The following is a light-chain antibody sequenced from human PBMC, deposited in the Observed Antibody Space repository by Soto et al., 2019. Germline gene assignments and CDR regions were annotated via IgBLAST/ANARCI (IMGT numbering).Light chain of an antibody. CDR3: QHYDGYPQT. CDR1: QGISNY. CDR2: GAS. V-gene: IGKV1-16*01. J-gene: IGKJ5*01. Sequence: DLQMTQSPSSLSASVGDRVTITCRASQGISNYLAWFQQKPGKAPQSLIYGASSLHSGVPSRFSGSGSETHFTLTISSLQRDDFATYYCQHYDGYPQTFGQGTRLEMK.